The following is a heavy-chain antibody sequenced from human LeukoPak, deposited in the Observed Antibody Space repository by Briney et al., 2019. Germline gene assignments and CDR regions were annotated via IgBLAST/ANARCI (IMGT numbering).Heavy chain of an antibody. V-gene: IGHV3-11*06. D-gene: IGHD6-13*01. CDR2: ISSSSSYT. J-gene: IGHJ4*02. Sequence: GGSLRLSCAASGFTFSDYYMSWIRQAPGAGLEWVSYISSSSSYTNYADSVKGRFTISRDNAKNSLYLQMNSLRAEDTAVYYCARILSSSWYYFDYWGQGTLVTVSS. CDR3: ARILSSSWYYFDY. CDR1: GFTFSDYY.